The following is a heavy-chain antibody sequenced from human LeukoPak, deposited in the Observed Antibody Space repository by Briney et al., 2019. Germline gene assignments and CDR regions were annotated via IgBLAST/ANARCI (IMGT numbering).Heavy chain of an antibody. V-gene: IGHV1-69*05. CDR1: GGTFSSYA. CDR2: IIPIFGTA. CDR3: ARGPADYDYVWGSYRYSFDY. D-gene: IGHD3-16*02. J-gene: IGHJ4*02. Sequence: ASVKVSCKASGGTFSSYAISWVRQAPGQGLEWMGRIIPIFGTANYAQKFQGRVTITTDESTSTAYMELSSLRSEDTAVYYCARGPADYDYVWGSYRYSFDYWGQGTLVTVSS.